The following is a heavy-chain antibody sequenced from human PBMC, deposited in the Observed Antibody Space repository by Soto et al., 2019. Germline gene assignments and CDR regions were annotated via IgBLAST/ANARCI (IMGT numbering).Heavy chain of an antibody. V-gene: IGHV4-59*08. Sequence: SETLSLTCTVSGGSISSYYWSWIRQPPGKGLEWIGYIYYSGSTNYNPSLKSRVTISVDTSKNQFSLKLSPVTAADTAVYYCARAATYYDILTGFQWAYYFDYWGQGTLVTVSS. J-gene: IGHJ4*02. D-gene: IGHD3-9*01. CDR2: IYYSGST. CDR1: GGSISSYY. CDR3: ARAATYYDILTGFQWAYYFDY.